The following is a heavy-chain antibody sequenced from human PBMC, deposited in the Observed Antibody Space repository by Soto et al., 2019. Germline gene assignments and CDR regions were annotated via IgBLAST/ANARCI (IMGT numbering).Heavy chain of an antibody. D-gene: IGHD3-22*01. CDR1: GFTFSGSA. Sequence: GGSLRLSCAASGFTFSGSAMHWVRQASGKGLEWVGRIRSKANSYATAYAASVKGRFTISRDDSKNTAYLQMNSLKTEDTAVYYCLGSYYYDSSGYPRYSMDVWGQGTTVTVSS. CDR3: LGSYYYDSSGYPRYSMDV. V-gene: IGHV3-73*01. J-gene: IGHJ6*02. CDR2: IRSKANSYAT.